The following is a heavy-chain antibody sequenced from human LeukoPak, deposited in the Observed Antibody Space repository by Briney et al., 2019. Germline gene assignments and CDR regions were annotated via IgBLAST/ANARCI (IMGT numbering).Heavy chain of an antibody. Sequence: GSLRLSCAASGFTFDDYGMSWVRQAPGKGLEWVSGINWNGGSTGYADSVNGRFTISRDKSKNTVYLQLNSLRAEDAAVYYCANGGCSGGSCQSPPLVYWGQGTLVTVSS. CDR3: ANGGCSGGSCQSPPLVY. CDR2: INWNGGST. CDR1: GFTFDDYG. J-gene: IGHJ4*02. V-gene: IGHV3-20*04. D-gene: IGHD2-15*01.